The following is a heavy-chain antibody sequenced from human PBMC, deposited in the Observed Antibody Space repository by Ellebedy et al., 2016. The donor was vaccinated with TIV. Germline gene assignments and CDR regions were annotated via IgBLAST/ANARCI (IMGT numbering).Heavy chain of an antibody. CDR1: GFTFSSYG. V-gene: IGHV3-71*01. D-gene: IGHD3-3*01. CDR3: ARAPLGFGVATLPVDY. CDR2: ISAKRFGGTT. Sequence: GESLKISCAASGFTFSSYGIHWVRQAPGKGLEWVGFISAKRFGGTTQYAASVRGRFTISRDDSRNSVYLQMNSLRAEDTAVYYCARAPLGFGVATLPVDYWGQGTLVTVSS. J-gene: IGHJ4*02.